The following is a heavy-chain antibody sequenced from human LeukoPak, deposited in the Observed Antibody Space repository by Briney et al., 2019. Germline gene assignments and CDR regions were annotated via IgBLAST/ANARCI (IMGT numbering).Heavy chain of an antibody. D-gene: IGHD3-22*01. V-gene: IGHV3-30*04. CDR1: RFTFSDYA. J-gene: IGHJ4*02. Sequence: GGSLRLSCAVSRFTFSDYAMHWVRQAPGKGLEWVAVISYDGSNQYYADSVKGRFTISRDNSKNTLFLQMNSLRAEDTALYYCAGEPYYYDRSGYLYYFDYWGQGTLVTVSS. CDR2: ISYDGSNQ. CDR3: AGEPYYYDRSGYLYYFDY.